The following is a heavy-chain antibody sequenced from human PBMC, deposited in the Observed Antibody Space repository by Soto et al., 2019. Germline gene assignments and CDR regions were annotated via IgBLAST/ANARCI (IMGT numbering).Heavy chain of an antibody. V-gene: IGHV1-3*05. D-gene: IGHD4-17*01. CDR3: ASESYGGEFDY. J-gene: IGHJ4*02. Sequence: QVQLVQSGAEEKKPGASVKVSCKASGYTFTSYAMHWVRQAPGQRLEWMGWINAGNGNTKYSQKFQGRVTITRDTSESTAYRELSSLRAEDTAVYYCASESYGGEFDYWGQGTLVPVSS. CDR2: INAGNGNT. CDR1: GYTFTSYA.